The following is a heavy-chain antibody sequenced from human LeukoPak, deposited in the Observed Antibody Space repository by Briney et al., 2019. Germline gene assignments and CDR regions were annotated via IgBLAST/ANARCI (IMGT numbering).Heavy chain of an antibody. Sequence: GGPLRLSCAASGFSVSSNYMSWVRQAPGKGLEWVSVIYSGGGGSTYYADSVKGRFTISRDNSKNTLYLQMNSLRAEDTAVYYCAREGSYYYGMDVWGQGTTVTVSS. J-gene: IGHJ6*02. CDR3: AREGSYYYGMDV. CDR1: GFSVSSNY. V-gene: IGHV3-53*01. CDR2: IYSGGGGST.